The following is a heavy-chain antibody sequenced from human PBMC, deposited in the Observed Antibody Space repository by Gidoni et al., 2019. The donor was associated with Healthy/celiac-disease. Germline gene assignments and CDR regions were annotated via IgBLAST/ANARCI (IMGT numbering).Heavy chain of an antibody. CDR3: ARDRGYSYGKYYYYGMDV. V-gene: IGHV3-21*01. J-gene: IGHJ6*02. CDR1: GFTFSSYS. CDR2: ISSSSSYI. D-gene: IGHD5-18*01. Sequence: EVQLVESGGGLVKPGGSLRLSCAASGFTFSSYSMNWFRQAPGKWLEGVSSISSSSSYIYYADSVKGRFTISRDNAKNSLYLQMNSLRAEDTAVYYCARDRGYSYGKYYYYGMDVWGQGTTVTVSS.